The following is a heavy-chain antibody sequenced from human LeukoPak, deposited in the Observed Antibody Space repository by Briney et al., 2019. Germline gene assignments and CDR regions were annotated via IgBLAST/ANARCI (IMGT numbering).Heavy chain of an antibody. Sequence: NTSETLSLTCAVYGGSFSGYYWSWLRQPPGKGLEWLGEINHSGSTNYNPSLKSRVTISVDTSKNQFSLKLSSVTAADTAVYYCARLVGGRVYSSGSGEPFDYWGQGTLVTVSS. J-gene: IGHJ4*02. CDR3: ARLVGGRVYSSGSGEPFDY. CDR1: GGSFSGYY. CDR2: INHSGST. V-gene: IGHV4-34*01. D-gene: IGHD1-26*01.